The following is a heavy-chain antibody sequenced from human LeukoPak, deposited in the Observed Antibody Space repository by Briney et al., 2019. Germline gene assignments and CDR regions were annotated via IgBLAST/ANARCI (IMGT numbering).Heavy chain of an antibody. CDR2: ITGSGALT. J-gene: IGHJ6*04. Sequence: GGSLRLSCAASGFTLSNYAMTWVRQAPGKGLDGVSSITGSGALTYYADSVKGRFTISSDNAKNSLYLQMNSLRAEDTAVYYCAELGITMIGGVWGKGTTVTISS. D-gene: IGHD3-10*02. CDR3: AELGITMIGGV. V-gene: IGHV3-23*01. CDR1: GFTLSNYA.